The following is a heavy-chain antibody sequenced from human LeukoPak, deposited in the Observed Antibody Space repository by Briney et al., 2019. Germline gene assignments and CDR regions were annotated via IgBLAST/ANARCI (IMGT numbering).Heavy chain of an antibody. Sequence: SETLSLTCAVYGGSFSGYYWSWIRQPPGKGLEWIGEINHSGSTNYNPSLKSRVTISVDTSKNQFSLKLSSVTAADTAVYYCASSRGSHMDVWGKGTTVTVSS. CDR2: INHSGST. CDR1: GGSFSGYY. V-gene: IGHV4-34*01. J-gene: IGHJ6*03. D-gene: IGHD3-10*01. CDR3: ASSRGSHMDV.